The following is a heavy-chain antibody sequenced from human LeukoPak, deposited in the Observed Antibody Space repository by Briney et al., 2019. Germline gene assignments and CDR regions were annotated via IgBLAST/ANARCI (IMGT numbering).Heavy chain of an antibody. D-gene: IGHD3-10*01. J-gene: IGHJ4*02. Sequence: GGSLRLSCAASGFTFSSYEMNWVRPAPGKGLEWVSYISSSGSTIYYADSVKGRFTISRDNGRNTVFLQMSSLRAEDTALYYCARKSASGNYPLDYWGQGTLVTVSS. CDR3: ARKSASGNYPLDY. V-gene: IGHV3-48*03. CDR2: ISSSGSTI. CDR1: GFTFSSYE.